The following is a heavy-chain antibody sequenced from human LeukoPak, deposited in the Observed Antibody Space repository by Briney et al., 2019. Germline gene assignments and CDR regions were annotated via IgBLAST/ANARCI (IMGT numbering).Heavy chain of an antibody. CDR2: ISWNSGSI. J-gene: IGHJ4*02. CDR3: AKGSGSYYEEYFDY. D-gene: IGHD3-10*01. V-gene: IGHV3-9*01. Sequence: GRSLRLSCAASGFTFDDYAMHWVRQAPGKGLEWVSGISWNSGSIGYADSVKGRFTISRDNAKNSLYLQMNSLRAEDTALYYCAKGSGSYYEEYFDYWGQGTLVTVSS. CDR1: GFTFDDYA.